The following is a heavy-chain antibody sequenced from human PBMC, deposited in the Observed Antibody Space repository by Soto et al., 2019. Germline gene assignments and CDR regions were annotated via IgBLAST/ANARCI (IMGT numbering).Heavy chain of an antibody. D-gene: IGHD1-26*01. CDR2: INPKTAAT. V-gene: IGHV1-2*02. CDR3: ARIKWGLNYYNGMDV. CDR1: GYSFSDYF. J-gene: IGHJ6*02. Sequence: ASVKVSCKPSGYSFSDYFIQWVLQSPVQGLEWVAWINPKTAATNYAKKFQGRVSVTWDTSSTTAYMELTSLRPDDTAVYYCARIKWGLNYYNGMDVWGQGTTVTVSS.